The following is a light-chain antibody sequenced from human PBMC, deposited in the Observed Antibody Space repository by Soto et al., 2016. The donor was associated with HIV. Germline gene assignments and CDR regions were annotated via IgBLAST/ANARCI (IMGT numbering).Light chain of an antibody. V-gene: IGLV3-21*03. CDR3: QVWDSSSDHVV. CDR2: DDS. J-gene: IGLJ2*01. Sequence: SYELTQPPSVSVAPGKTARITCGGNNIGSKTVHWSQQKPGQAPVLVVYDDSDRPSGIPERFSGSNSGNTATLTISRVEAGDEADYYCQVWDSSSDHVVFGGGTKADRP. CDR1: NIGSKT.